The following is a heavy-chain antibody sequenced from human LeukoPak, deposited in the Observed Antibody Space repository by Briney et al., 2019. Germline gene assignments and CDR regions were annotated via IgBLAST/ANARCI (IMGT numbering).Heavy chain of an antibody. CDR3: ARIPDYGAENVGSFDI. Sequence: SETLSLTCTVSGGSVSSYYWSWIRQPPGKGLECIGYIHYTGSTRYNPSLNSRVTMSVDTSKGQLSLRLTSVTAADTAVYYCARIPDYGAENVGSFDIWGQGTMVTVSS. CDR2: IHYTGST. V-gene: IGHV4-59*02. J-gene: IGHJ3*02. CDR1: GGSVSSYY. D-gene: IGHD4-17*01.